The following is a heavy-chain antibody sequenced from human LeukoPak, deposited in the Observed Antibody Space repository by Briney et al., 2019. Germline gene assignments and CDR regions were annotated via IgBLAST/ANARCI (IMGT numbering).Heavy chain of an antibody. CDR2: ISSGSGTI. D-gene: IGHD6-13*01. Sequence: PGGSLRLSCAASGFTFSSYSMNWVRQAPGKGLEWVSYISSGSGTIYYADSVKGRFTISRDNAKNSLYLQMNSLRAEDTAVHYCARVSIAAAGRGSFDYWGQGTLVTVSS. V-gene: IGHV3-48*01. CDR1: GFTFSSYS. J-gene: IGHJ4*02. CDR3: ARVSIAAAGRGSFDY.